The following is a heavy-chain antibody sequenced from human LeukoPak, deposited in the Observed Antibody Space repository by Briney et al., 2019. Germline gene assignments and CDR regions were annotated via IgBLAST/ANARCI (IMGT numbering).Heavy chain of an antibody. J-gene: IGHJ1*01. Sequence: SETLALTCAVYGGSFSGYSWSWIRQPPVKGLEWIGEINHSGGTNYNPSLKSRVTISVDTSKKQFSLKLSSVTAADTAVYYCARGVDYYGVWGQGTLVTVSS. D-gene: IGHD3-10*01. CDR2: INHSGGT. CDR3: ARGVDYYGV. CDR1: GGSFSGYS. V-gene: IGHV4-34*01.